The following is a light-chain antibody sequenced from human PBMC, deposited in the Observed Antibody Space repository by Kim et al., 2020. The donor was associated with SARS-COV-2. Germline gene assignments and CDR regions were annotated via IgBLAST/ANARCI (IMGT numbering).Light chain of an antibody. V-gene: IGKV3D-20*01. CDR1: QSVSSSY. J-gene: IGKJ1*01. Sequence: EIVLTQSPDTLSLSPGEGATLSCGASQSVSSSYLAWYKQKPGLAPRLLIYDISNRATGIPDRFSGSGSGTDFTLTISRLEPEDSAVYYCQHYGSTPWTFCQGSKLDIK. CDR2: DIS. CDR3: QHYGSTPWT.